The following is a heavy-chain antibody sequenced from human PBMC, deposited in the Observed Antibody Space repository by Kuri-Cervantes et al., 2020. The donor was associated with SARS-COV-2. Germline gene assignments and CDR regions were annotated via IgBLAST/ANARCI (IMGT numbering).Heavy chain of an antibody. CDR3: ARTRILTGYSTKLLNFDY. D-gene: IGHD3-9*01. V-gene: IGHV2-5*02. Sequence: SGPTLVKPTQTLTLTCTSSGFSLSTSGVGVGWIRQTQGKALEWRELIYWDDDKRYSPSLKTRLTISKDTYKNQVVLTMTNMDPVDTATYYCARTRILTGYSTKLLNFDYWGQGTLVTVSS. CDR1: GFSLSTSGVG. CDR2: IYWDDDK. J-gene: IGHJ4*02.